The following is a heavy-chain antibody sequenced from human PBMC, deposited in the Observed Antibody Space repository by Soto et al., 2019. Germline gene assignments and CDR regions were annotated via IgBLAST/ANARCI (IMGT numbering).Heavy chain of an antibody. CDR2: SRNQANSYST. Sequence: EVQLVESGGGLVQPGGSLRLSCAASGFTFSDHYMDWVRQAPGKGLEWVGRSRNQANSYSTEYAASVKGRFTISRDESKNSLYLQMNSLKPEDTAVYYCARFSGSYTRGLDYWGQGTLVTVSS. V-gene: IGHV3-72*01. CDR1: GFTFSDHY. D-gene: IGHD1-26*01. J-gene: IGHJ4*02. CDR3: ARFSGSYTRGLDY.